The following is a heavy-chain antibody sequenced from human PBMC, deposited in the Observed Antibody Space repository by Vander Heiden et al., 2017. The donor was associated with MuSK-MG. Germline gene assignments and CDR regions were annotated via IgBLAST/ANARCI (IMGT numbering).Heavy chain of an antibody. V-gene: IGHV3-30*19. D-gene: IGHD3-10*01. CDR3: ARDMGIYGSGRYYPVDV. Sequence: QVQLVESVGGVVQPGRSLRLSCAASGFTFGTYAMHWVRQAPGKGLEWVSVISNDGYGKYFGDSVKGRSTISRDNSKNTLSLQINSLTLEDTAVYYCARDMGIYGSGRYYPVDVWGQGTTVTVSS. CDR1: GFTFGTYA. CDR2: ISNDGYGK. J-gene: IGHJ6*02.